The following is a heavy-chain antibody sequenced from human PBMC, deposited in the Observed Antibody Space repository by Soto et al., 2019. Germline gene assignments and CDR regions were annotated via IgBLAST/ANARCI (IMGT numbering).Heavy chain of an antibody. V-gene: IGHV1-69*12. Sequence: QVQLLQSGAEVKKPGSSVRVSCEASGGTFRTYAISWVRQAPGQGLEWMGEIIPIFGTVNYAQKFQGRVTMTAHETTTTVYMDLRSLRSEDTAVYYCAKGAVAGTPTSYYYYGMDVWGQGTTVTVSS. CDR3: AKGAVAGTPTSYYYYGMDV. J-gene: IGHJ6*02. D-gene: IGHD6-19*01. CDR1: GGTFRTYA. CDR2: IIPIFGTV.